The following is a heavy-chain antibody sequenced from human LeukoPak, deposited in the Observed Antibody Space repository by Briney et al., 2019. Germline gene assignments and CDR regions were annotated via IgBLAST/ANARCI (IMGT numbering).Heavy chain of an antibody. J-gene: IGHJ6*02. Sequence: SETLSLTCAVYGGSFSGYYWSWIRQPPGKGLEWIGKINHSGSTNYNPSLKSRVTISVDTSKNQFSLKLSSVTAADTAVYYCARGRSVGYSYGYQKYYYYGMDVWGQGTTVTVSS. CDR2: INHSGST. D-gene: IGHD5-18*01. V-gene: IGHV4-34*01. CDR1: GGSFSGYY. CDR3: ARGRSVGYSYGYQKYYYYGMDV.